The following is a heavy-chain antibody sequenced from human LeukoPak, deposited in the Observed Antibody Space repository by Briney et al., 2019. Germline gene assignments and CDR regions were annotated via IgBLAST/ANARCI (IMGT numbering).Heavy chain of an antibody. V-gene: IGHV3-30-3*01. Sequence: PGRSLRLSCAASGFTSSSFAMHWVRQAPGKGLEWVGVIYYDGNSENYADFGKGRFTISRDNSKNTLYLQMNSLRVEDTGVYHCARDHSLDYGNWFHPWGQGTLVTVSS. D-gene: IGHD4-17*01. CDR3: ARDHSLDYGNWFHP. J-gene: IGHJ5*02. CDR2: IYYDGNSE. CDR1: GFTSSSFA.